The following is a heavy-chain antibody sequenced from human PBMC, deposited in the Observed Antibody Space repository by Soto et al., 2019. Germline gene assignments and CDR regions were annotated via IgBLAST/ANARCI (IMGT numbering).Heavy chain of an antibody. D-gene: IGHD6-19*01. V-gene: IGHV3-13*01. CDR1: GFTFSSYD. Sequence: GGSLRLSCAASGFTFSSYDMHWVRQATGKGLEWVSAIGTAGDTYYPGSVKGRFTISRENAKNSLYLQMNSLRAGDTAVYYCARATDSSGGYYYYGMDVWGQGTTVTVSS. CDR2: IGTAGDT. CDR3: ARATDSSGGYYYYGMDV. J-gene: IGHJ6*02.